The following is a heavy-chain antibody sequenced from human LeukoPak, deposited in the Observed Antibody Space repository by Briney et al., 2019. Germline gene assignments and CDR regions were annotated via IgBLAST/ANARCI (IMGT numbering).Heavy chain of an antibody. J-gene: IGHJ4*02. D-gene: IGHD1-14*01. V-gene: IGHV3-30*18. Sequence: GGSLRLSCAASGFTFSSYGMHWVRQAPGKGLEWVAVISYDGSNKYYADSVKGRFTISRDNSKNTLYLQMNSLRAEDTAVYYCAKGYTDFDFWGQGTLVTVSS. CDR3: AKGYTDFDF. CDR2: ISYDGSNK. CDR1: GFTFSSYG.